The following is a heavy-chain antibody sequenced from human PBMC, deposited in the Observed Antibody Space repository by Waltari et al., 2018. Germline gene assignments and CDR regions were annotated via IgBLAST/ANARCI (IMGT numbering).Heavy chain of an antibody. D-gene: IGHD1-26*01. CDR2: IRYDGSNK. J-gene: IGHJ6*03. CDR1: GXTXSSYG. CDR3: AKXLGRRATNYYYYYMDV. V-gene: IGHV3-30*02. Sequence: QVXXVESGGGVVQPGGSLRXXCAASGXTXSSYGMHWVRQXPGKGLEWVAFIRYDGSNKYYADSVKGRFTISRDNSKNTLYLXMNSLRAEDTAVYYCAKXLGRRATNYYYYYMDVWGKGTTVXISS.